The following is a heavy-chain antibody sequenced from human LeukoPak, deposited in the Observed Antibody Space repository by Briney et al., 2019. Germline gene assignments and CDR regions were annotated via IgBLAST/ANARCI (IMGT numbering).Heavy chain of an antibody. D-gene: IGHD3-10*01. CDR2: IYYSGSA. CDR3: ARGQWFRAF. V-gene: IGHV4-61*08. CDR1: GGSISSGGYY. Sequence: PSETLSLTCTVSGGSISSGGYYWSWIRQHPGKGLEWIGYIYYSGSATYNPSLKSRVTISVDTSINQFSLKMNSVTAADTAVYYCARGQWFRAFWSRGTPVTVSS. J-gene: IGHJ4*02.